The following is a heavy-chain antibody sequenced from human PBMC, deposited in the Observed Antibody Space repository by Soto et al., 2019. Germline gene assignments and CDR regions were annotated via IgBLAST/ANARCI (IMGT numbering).Heavy chain of an antibody. J-gene: IGHJ4*02. CDR3: AREVSGTSFDY. V-gene: IGHV3-53*01. CDR1: GFTVSSTY. CDR2: IYGGLTT. D-gene: IGHD1-7*01. Sequence: GGSLRLSCAASGFTVSSTYMTWVRQAPGKGLEWVSVIYGGLTTSYADPVKGRFTISRGNSKNTLYLQMNSLRAEDTAVYYCAREVSGTSFDYWGQGTLVTVSS.